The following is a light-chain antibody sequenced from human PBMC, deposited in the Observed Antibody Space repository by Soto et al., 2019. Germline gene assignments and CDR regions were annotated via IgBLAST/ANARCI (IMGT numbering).Light chain of an antibody. V-gene: IGKV3-15*01. CDR3: QQYNNWPPWT. J-gene: IGKJ1*01. CDR1: QSVSSN. CDR2: GAS. Sequence: EMVMTQSPATLSVSPEERATLSCRASQSVSSNLAWYQQKPGQAPRLLIYGASTRATGIPARFSGSGSGTEFTLTISSLQSEDFAVYYCQQYNNWPPWTF.